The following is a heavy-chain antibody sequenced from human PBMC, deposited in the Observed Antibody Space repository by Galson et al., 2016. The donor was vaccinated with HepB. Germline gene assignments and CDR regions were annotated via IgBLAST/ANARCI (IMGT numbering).Heavy chain of an antibody. J-gene: IGHJ4*03. CDR1: GGSISSGDYY. Sequence: TLSLTCTVSGGSISSGDYYWSWIRQPPGKGLEWIGYIYYSGSTNYNPSLKGRVTISVDTSKNQFSLNLRSVNAADTAVYYCAREASYDLWSGKHFDYWGQGTLVTVSS. CDR3: AREASYDLWSGKHFDY. V-gene: IGHV4-30-4*01. D-gene: IGHD3-3*01. CDR2: IYYSGST.